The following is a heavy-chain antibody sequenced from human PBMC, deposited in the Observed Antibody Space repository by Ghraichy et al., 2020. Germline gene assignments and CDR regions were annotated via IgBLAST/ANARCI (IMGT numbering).Heavy chain of an antibody. D-gene: IGHD3-3*01. J-gene: IGHJ6*02. V-gene: IGHV3-33*01. CDR2: IWYDGSNK. CDR1: GFTFSSYG. CDR3: AREGTEGSGYYTEADYYYYGMDV. Sequence: GESLNISCAASGFTFSSYGMHWVRQAPGKGLEWVAVIWYDGSNKYYADSVKGRFTISRDNSKNTLYLQMNSLRAEDTAVYYCAREGTEGSGYYTEADYYYYGMDVWGQGTTVTVSS.